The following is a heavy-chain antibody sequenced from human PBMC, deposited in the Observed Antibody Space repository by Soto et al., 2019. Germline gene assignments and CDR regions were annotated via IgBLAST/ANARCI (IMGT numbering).Heavy chain of an antibody. J-gene: IGHJ4*02. Sequence: SETLSLTCTVSGGSISSYYWSWIRQPPGKGLEWIGYIYYSGSTNYNPSLKSRVTISVGTSKNQFSLKLSSVTAADTAVYYCETGRAFHDPTFDYWGQGTLVTVSS. CDR2: IYYSGST. CDR3: ETGRAFHDPTFDY. D-gene: IGHD1-1*01. V-gene: IGHV4-59*01. CDR1: GGSISSYY.